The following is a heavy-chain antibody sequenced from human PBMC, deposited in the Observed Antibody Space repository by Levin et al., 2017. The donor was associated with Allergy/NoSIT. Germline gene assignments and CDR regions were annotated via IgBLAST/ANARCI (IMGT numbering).Heavy chain of an antibody. CDR1: GGSMSSSGYY. CDR3: ARRGNQMPHDAFDL. Sequence: SETLSLTCTVSGGSMSSSGYYWLWIRQPPGKGLEWIGSIYNSGSTYYNPSLKSRVTISVDTSKNQFSPNLSSVTAADTAVYYCARRGNQMPHDAFDLWGQGTMVTVSS. J-gene: IGHJ3*01. V-gene: IGHV4-39*01. D-gene: IGHD1-14*01. CDR2: IYNSGST.